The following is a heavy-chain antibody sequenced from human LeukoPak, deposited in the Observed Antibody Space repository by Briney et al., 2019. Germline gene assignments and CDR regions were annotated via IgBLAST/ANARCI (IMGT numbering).Heavy chain of an antibody. CDR3: ARRYGLGSYDDY. D-gene: IGHD3-10*01. Sequence: GESLKISCKGSGYSFTSYWIGWVRQLPGTGLEWMGIIYPGDSDNTYSPSVQGQVTITADKSISTAYLQWSSLKASDTAMYYCARRYGLGSYDDYWGQGTLVTVSS. CDR1: GYSFTSYW. J-gene: IGHJ4*02. CDR2: IYPGDSDN. V-gene: IGHV5-51*01.